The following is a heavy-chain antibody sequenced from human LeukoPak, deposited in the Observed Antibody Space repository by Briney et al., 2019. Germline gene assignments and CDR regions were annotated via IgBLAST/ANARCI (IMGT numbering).Heavy chain of an antibody. D-gene: IGHD3-22*01. CDR1: GFTFSSYG. V-gene: IGHV3-23*01. CDR2: ISGSGGST. J-gene: IGHJ4*02. Sequence: GRSLRLSCAASGFTFSSYGMHWVRQAPGKGLEWVSAISGSGGSTYYADSVKGRFTISRDNSKNTLYLQMNSLRAEDTAVYYCAKVHGITMIVVVITGFDYWGQGTLVTVSS. CDR3: AKVHGITMIVVVITGFDY.